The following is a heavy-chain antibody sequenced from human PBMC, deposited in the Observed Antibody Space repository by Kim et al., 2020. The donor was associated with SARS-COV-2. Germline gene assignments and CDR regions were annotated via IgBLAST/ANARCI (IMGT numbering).Heavy chain of an antibody. CDR3: ARGYGSGTNY. D-gene: IGHD3-10*01. CDR2: ST. V-gene: IGHV3-74*01. J-gene: IGHJ4*02. Sequence: STGYADSVKGRFTISRDKAKNTRYLQMNSRRLEDTAVYYCARGYGSGTNYWGQGTLVTVST.